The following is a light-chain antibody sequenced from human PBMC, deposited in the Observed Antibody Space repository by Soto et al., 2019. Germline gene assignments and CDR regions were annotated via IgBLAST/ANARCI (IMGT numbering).Light chain of an antibody. CDR3: QQYYSNPPG. CDR2: WAS. J-gene: IGKJ3*01. Sequence: DIVMTQSPDSLAVSLGERATINCKSSQSVLFSSNNKNYLAWYQQKPGQPPKLLIYWASTRASGVPDRFSGSGSGTDFILTISSLQAEDVAVYYCQQYYSNPPGFSPGTKVDIK. V-gene: IGKV4-1*01. CDR1: QSVLFSSNNKNY.